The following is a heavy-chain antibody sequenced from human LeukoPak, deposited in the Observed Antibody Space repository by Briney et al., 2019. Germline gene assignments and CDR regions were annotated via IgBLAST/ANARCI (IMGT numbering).Heavy chain of an antibody. Sequence: TVKVSCKASGGTFSSYAISWVRQAPGQGLEWMGGIIPIFGTANYAQKFQGRVTITADESTSTAYMELSSLRSEDTAVYYCARAVETYYYDSSGYYYFDYWGQGTLVTVSS. J-gene: IGHJ4*02. V-gene: IGHV1-69*01. D-gene: IGHD3-22*01. CDR2: IIPIFGTA. CDR3: ARAVETYYYDSSGYYYFDY. CDR1: GGTFSSYA.